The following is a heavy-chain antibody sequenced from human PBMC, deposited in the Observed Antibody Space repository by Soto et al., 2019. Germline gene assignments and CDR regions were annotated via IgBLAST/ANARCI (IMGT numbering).Heavy chain of an antibody. CDR1: GFIFSNYE. J-gene: IGHJ4*02. V-gene: IGHV3-48*03. CDR2: ISVSGRTI. CDR3: AGPGYSSQDY. D-gene: IGHD5-18*01. Sequence: GSLRLSCTASGFIFSNYEMNWVRQAPGKGLEWVAYISVSGRTIYYADSVKGRFTISRDNAKKSLLLQMNSLRAEDTAVYYCAGPGYSSQDYWGQGTLVTVYS.